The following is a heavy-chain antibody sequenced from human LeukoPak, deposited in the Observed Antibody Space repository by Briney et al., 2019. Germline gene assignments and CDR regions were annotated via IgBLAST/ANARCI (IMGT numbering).Heavy chain of an antibody. Sequence: GGSLRLSCAASGFNFSTYGIHWVRQAPGKGLEWVSAISGSGGSTYYADSVKGRFTISRDNSKNTLYLQMNSLRAEDTAVYYCAKGRVAAAGKGMDVWGQGTTVTVSS. V-gene: IGHV3-23*01. CDR1: GFNFSTYG. J-gene: IGHJ6*02. CDR3: AKGRVAAAGKGMDV. D-gene: IGHD6-13*01. CDR2: ISGSGGST.